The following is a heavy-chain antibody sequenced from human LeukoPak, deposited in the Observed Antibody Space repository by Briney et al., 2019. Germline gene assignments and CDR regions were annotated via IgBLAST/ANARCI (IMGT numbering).Heavy chain of an antibody. J-gene: IGHJ4*02. Sequence: SQTLSLTCTVSGGSISSGDYYWSWIRQPPGKGLEWIGYIYYSGSTYYNPSLKSRVTISVDTSKNQFSLKLSSVTAADTAVYYCASEGLPYYYVDYWGQGTLVTVSS. CDR1: GGSISSGDYY. CDR3: ASEGLPYYYVDY. V-gene: IGHV4-30-4*01. D-gene: IGHD3-10*01. CDR2: IYYSGST.